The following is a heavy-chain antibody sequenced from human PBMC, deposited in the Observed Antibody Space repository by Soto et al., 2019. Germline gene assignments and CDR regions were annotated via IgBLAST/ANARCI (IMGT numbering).Heavy chain of an antibody. J-gene: IGHJ4*02. CDR2: VIPIFGTA. CDR3: ARHMTGYYLFDY. Sequence: ASVKVSCKASGGTFSSYAISWVRQAPGQGLEWMGGVIPIFGTANYAQKFQGRVTITADESTSTAYMELSSLRSEDTAVYYCARHMTGYYLFDYWGQGTLVTVSS. D-gene: IGHD3-9*01. V-gene: IGHV1-69*01. CDR1: GGTFSSYA.